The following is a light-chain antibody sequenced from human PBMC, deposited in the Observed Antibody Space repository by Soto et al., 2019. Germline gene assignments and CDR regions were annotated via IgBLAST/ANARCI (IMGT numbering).Light chain of an antibody. CDR2: WAS. CDR1: QSVLYSSNNKNY. V-gene: IGKV4-1*01. J-gene: IGKJ1*01. Sequence: DIVMTQSPDSLAVSLGERATINCKSSQSVLYSSNNKNYLAWYQQKPGQPPKLLIDWASTRESGVPDRFSVSGSGTDFTLTISSLQAEDVVVYYCHHYYSSPRTFGQGTKVEIK. CDR3: HHYYSSPRT.